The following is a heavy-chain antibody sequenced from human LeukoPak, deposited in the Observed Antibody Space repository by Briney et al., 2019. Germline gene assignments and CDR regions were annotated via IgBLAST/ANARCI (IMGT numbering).Heavy chain of an antibody. CDR2: ISYDGSNK. CDR1: GFTFSSYG. V-gene: IGHV3-30*03. J-gene: IGHJ4*02. CDR3: LRDVIR. Sequence: GGSLRLSCAASGFTFSSYGMHWVRQAPGKGLEWVAVISYDGSNKYYADSVKGRFTISRDNSKNTLYLQMDSLRVEDTAVYYCLRDVIRRGQGIAVTVSS.